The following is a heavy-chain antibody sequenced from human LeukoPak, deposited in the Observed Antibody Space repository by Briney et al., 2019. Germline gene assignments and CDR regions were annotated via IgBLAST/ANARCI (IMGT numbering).Heavy chain of an antibody. J-gene: IGHJ4*02. V-gene: IGHV3-23*01. Sequence: TGGSLRLSCAASGFIFSSSAMSWVRQAPGKGLEWVSSISGSGSGGSTYYADSVKGRFTISRDNSKNTLYLQMNSLIAEDTAVYYCAKSGYNRFDYWGQGTRVTVSS. CDR2: ISGSGSGGST. D-gene: IGHD5-24*01. CDR1: GFIFSSSA. CDR3: AKSGYNRFDY.